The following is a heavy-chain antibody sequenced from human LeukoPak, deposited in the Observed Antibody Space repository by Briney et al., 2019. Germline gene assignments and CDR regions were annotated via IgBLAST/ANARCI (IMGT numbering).Heavy chain of an antibody. J-gene: IGHJ3*02. CDR3: ARAGIVVVVAAAPSPPGPDAFDI. CDR2: IYYSGIT. CDR1: GGSISSSSYY. Sequence: PSETLSLTCTVSGGSISSSSYYWGWVRQPPGKGLEWIGSIYYSGITYNNPSLKSRVTISVDTSKNHFSLKLSSVTAADTAVYYCARAGIVVVVAAAPSPPGPDAFDIWGQGTMVTVSS. D-gene: IGHD2-15*01. V-gene: IGHV4-39*07.